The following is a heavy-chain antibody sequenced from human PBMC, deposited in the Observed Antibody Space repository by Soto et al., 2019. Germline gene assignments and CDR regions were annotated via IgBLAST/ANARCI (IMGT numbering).Heavy chain of an antibody. CDR3: ARTLTYYDFS. CDR2: INSDGSNT. D-gene: IGHD3-3*01. J-gene: IGHJ5*02. CDR1: GLTFSSYW. Sequence: GGSLRLSCAASGLTFSSYWMHWVRQAPGKGLVWVSRINSDGSNTTYADSVKGRFSISRDNAKNTLYLQMSSLRAEDTAVYYCARTLTYYDFSWGQGTLVTVSS. V-gene: IGHV3-74*01.